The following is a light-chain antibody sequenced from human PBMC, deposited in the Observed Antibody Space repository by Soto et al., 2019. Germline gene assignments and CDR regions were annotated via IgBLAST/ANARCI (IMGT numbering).Light chain of an antibody. Sequence: EIVMTQSPATLSVSPGERATLSCRASQSVNSNLAWYQQNPGQAPRLLIYGASTRATGVPARFSGSGSGTEFTLTVSSLQSEDFAVYFCQQYNNRPTFGQGTKVEIK. CDR1: QSVNSN. V-gene: IGKV3-15*01. CDR3: QQYNNRPT. CDR2: GAS. J-gene: IGKJ1*01.